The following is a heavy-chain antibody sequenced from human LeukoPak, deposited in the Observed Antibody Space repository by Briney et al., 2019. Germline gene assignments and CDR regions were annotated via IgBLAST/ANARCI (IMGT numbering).Heavy chain of an antibody. J-gene: IGHJ4*02. CDR2: INAGNGNT. CDR3: ARVGAAAGPYYFDY. V-gene: IGHV1-3*01. CDR1: GYTFTSYA. D-gene: IGHD6-13*01. Sequence: ASVKVSCKASGYTFTSYAMHWVRQAPGQRLEWMGWINAGNGNTRYSQKFQGRVTIASDTSASTAYMELSSLRSEDTAVYYCARVGAAAGPYYFDYWGRGTLVTVSS.